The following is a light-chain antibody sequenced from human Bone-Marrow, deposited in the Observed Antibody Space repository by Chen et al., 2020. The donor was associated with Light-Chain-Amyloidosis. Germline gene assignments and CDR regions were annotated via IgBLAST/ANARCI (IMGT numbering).Light chain of an antibody. CDR3: FSYAGSNTLGV. CDR1: SSDVGGYDY. J-gene: IGLJ1*01. Sequence: QSVLPQPPSASGSPGQSVTISCTGTSSDVGGYDYVSWYQQHPGKAPKLIIYQVNQRPSGVPDRFSGSKSDNTASLTVSGLLAEDEADYYCFSYAGSNTLGVFGTGTKVTVL. V-gene: IGLV2-8*01. CDR2: QVN.